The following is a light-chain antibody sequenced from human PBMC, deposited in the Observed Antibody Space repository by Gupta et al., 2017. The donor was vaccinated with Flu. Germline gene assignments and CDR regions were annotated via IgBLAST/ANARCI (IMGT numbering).Light chain of an antibody. CDR2: DTS. CDR3: CPSDSGVYV. CDR1: TGDVSGGNY. V-gene: IGLV7-46*01. J-gene: IGLJ1*01. Sequence: VTITCDATTGDVSGGNYVSWYQQNPGKDHKILIYDTSNRPSGTPDRFSGSKSGDKAALTISGAQAEDEDDYYCCPSDSGVYVFGTGTKVTVL.